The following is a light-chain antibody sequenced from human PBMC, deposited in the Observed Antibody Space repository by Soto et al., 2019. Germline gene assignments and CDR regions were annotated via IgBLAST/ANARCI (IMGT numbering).Light chain of an antibody. CDR1: QGISSY. V-gene: IGKV1-8*01. CDR3: QKYYSYQLN. CDR2: AAY. J-gene: IGKJ4*01. Sequence: VRMTQSPSSFSASTGAGVTITCRASQGISSYLAWYQQKPGKAHKLMIYAAYTLHSGVTSRFSGSGSGTDFTLTIRCLQPEDFANYYCQKYYSYQLNCGGGTKVDIK.